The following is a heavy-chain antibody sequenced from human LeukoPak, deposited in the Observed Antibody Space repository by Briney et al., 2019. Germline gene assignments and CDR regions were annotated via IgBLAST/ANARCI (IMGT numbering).Heavy chain of an antibody. J-gene: IGHJ3*02. Sequence: GGSLRLSRAASGFTLRTYSMNCVPQAPGKGLECGSTISSHSIYIYYADSVKGRFTISRDNANNLLYLQMDSLRADDTAVYYCARDSGPADPEAFDIWGQGTMVTVSS. CDR1: GFTLRTYS. CDR2: ISSHSIYI. V-gene: IGHV3-21*01. CDR3: ARDSGPADPEAFDI. D-gene: IGHD1-14*01.